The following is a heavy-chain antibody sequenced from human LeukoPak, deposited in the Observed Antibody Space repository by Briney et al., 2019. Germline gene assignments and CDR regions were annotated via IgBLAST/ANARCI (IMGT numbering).Heavy chain of an antibody. CDR3: ARRTVVPAAMLSSAFDI. Sequence: GESLKISCKGSGYSFTSYWIGWVRQMPGKGLEWMGIIYPGDSDTRYSPSFQGQVTISADKSISTAYLQWSSLKASDTAMYYCARRTVVPAAMLSSAFDIWGQGTMVTDSS. J-gene: IGHJ3*02. CDR2: IYPGDSDT. D-gene: IGHD2-2*01. V-gene: IGHV5-51*01. CDR1: GYSFTSYW.